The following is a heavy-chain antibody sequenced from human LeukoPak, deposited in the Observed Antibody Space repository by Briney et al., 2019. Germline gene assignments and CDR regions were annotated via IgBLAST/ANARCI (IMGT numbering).Heavy chain of an antibody. D-gene: IGHD1-20*01. CDR3: ARAPQNSWKEASYYMDV. V-gene: IGHV3-48*01. Sequence: GGSLRLSCAASGFTFSIYSMNWVPQAPRKGWEWVSYISSSSSTIYYADSVKGRFTISRQNAKNYLTLQMNSLRAEDTAVYYCARAPQNSWKEASYYMDVWGKGTTVTVSS. J-gene: IGHJ6*03. CDR1: GFTFSIYS. CDR2: ISSSSSTI.